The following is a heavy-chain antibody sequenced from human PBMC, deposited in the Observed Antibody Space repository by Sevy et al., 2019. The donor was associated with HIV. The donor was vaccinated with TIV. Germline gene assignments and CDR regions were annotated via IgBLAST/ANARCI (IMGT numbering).Heavy chain of an antibody. CDR1: GGSISSGDYY. Sequence: SETLSLTCTVSGGSISSGDYYWSWIRQPPGKGLERIGYIYYSGSTYYNPSLKSRVTISVDTSKNQFSLKLSSVTAADTAGYYCARDIMVRGVTHYYYYGMDVWGQGTTVTVSS. V-gene: IGHV4-30-4*01. CDR2: IYYSGST. CDR3: ARDIMVRGVTHYYYYGMDV. D-gene: IGHD3-10*01. J-gene: IGHJ6*02.